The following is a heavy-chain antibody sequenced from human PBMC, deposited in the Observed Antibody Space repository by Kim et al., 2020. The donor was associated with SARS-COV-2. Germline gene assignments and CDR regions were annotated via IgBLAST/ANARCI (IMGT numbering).Heavy chain of an antibody. CDR2: IYHSGST. J-gene: IGHJ4*02. CDR3: ASVGMGIFDY. Sequence: SETLSLTCAVSGGAISSGGYSWSWIRQPPGKDLEWIGYIYHSGSTYYNPSLKSRVTISVDRSKNQFSLKLSSVTAADTAVYYWASVGMGIFDYWGQGTL. CDR1: GGAISSGGYS. D-gene: IGHD7-27*01. V-gene: IGHV4-30-2*01.